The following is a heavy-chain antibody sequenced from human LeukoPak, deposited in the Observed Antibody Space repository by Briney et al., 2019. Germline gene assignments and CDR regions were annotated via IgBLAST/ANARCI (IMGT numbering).Heavy chain of an antibody. CDR2: IFYSGST. V-gene: IGHV4-30-4*08. J-gene: IGHJ3*02. Sequence: SETLSLTCTVSGGSISSGDYYWSWIRQPPGKGLEWIGYIFYSGSTNYNPSLKSRVIISIDTSKNQFSLNLSSVTAADTAVYYCARGIQDFVRSAFDIWGQGTMVTVSS. CDR3: ARGIQDFVRSAFDI. D-gene: IGHD5-18*01. CDR1: GGSISSGDYY.